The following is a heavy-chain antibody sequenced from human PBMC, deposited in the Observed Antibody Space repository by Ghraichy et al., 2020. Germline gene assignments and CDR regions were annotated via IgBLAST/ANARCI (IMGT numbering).Heavy chain of an antibody. D-gene: IGHD3-10*01. V-gene: IGHV3-43*01. CDR2: ISWDGGST. CDR1: GFTFDDYT. Sequence: GSLRLSCAASGFTFDDYTMHWVRQAPGKGLEWVSLISWDGGSTYYADSVKGRFTISRDNSKNSLYLQMNSLRTEDTALYYCAKGGVPQTRYYYGMDVWGQGTTVTVSS. J-gene: IGHJ6*02. CDR3: AKGGVPQTRYYYGMDV.